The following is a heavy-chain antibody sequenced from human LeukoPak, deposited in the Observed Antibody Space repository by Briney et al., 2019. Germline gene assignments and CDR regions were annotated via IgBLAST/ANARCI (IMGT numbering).Heavy chain of an antibody. CDR2: ISGSGGST. V-gene: IGHV3-23*01. CDR3: ARVREETGTTVFDY. J-gene: IGHJ4*02. D-gene: IGHD1-7*01. Sequence: GGSLRLSCAASGFTFSSYGMSWVRQAPGKGLEWVSTISGSGGSTYYADSVKGRFTISRDNSKNTLYLQMNSLRAEDTAVYYCARVREETGTTVFDYWGQGTLVTVSS. CDR1: GFTFSSYG.